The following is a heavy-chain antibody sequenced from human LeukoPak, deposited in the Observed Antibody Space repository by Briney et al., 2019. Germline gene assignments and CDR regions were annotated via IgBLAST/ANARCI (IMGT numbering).Heavy chain of an antibody. CDR3: AGPKLWGLQH. CDR1: GGSISSYY. V-gene: IGHV4-4*07. CDR2: IYTSGST. D-gene: IGHD3-16*01. Sequence: SETLSLTCTVSGGSISSYYWSWIRQPAGKGLVWIGRIYTSGSTNYNPSLKSRVTMSVDTSKNQFSLKVKSVTAADTAVYYCAGPKLWGLQHGGQGTLVTVSS. J-gene: IGHJ1*01.